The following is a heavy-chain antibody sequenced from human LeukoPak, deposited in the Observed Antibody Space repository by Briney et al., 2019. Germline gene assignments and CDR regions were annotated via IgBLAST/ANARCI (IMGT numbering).Heavy chain of an antibody. J-gene: IGHJ5*02. CDR3: ARDPQHKEYSSGWYWFDP. V-gene: IGHV4-34*01. Sequence: SETLSLTCAVYGGSFSGYYWSWIRQPPGKGLEWIGEINHSGSTNYNPSLKSRVTISVDTSKNQFSLKLSSVTAADTAVYYCARDPQHKEYSSGWYWFDPWGQGTLVTVSS. CDR2: INHSGST. D-gene: IGHD6-19*01. CDR1: GGSFSGYY.